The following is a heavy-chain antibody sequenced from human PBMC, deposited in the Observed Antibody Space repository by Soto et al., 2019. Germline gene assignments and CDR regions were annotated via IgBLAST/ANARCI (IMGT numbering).Heavy chain of an antibody. CDR1: RGSTSRGAYY. Sequence: PLSLTCTVSRGSTSRGAYYWSWIRQHPGKGLEWTGYIDYSGSTYYNPSVKSRVTISVDTSKIQFDLTISSVTAADTAVYYCARAVTYYYDSSGYYYVTHFDYWGQGTLVTVSS. V-gene: IGHV4-31*03. CDR2: IDYSGST. D-gene: IGHD3-22*01. CDR3: ARAVTYYYDSSGYYYVTHFDY. J-gene: IGHJ4*02.